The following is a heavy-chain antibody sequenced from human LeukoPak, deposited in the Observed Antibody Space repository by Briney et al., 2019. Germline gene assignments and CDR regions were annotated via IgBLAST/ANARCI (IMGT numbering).Heavy chain of an antibody. Sequence: SVKVSCKASGGTFSSYAISWVRQAPGQGLEWMGGIIPIFGTANYAQKFQGRVTITADESTSTAYMELSSLRSEDTAVYYCARERYGGYELRGVFDYWGQGTLVTVSS. D-gene: IGHD5-12*01. J-gene: IGHJ4*02. CDR3: ARERYGGYELRGVFDY. CDR2: IIPIFGTA. V-gene: IGHV1-69*13. CDR1: GGTFSSYA.